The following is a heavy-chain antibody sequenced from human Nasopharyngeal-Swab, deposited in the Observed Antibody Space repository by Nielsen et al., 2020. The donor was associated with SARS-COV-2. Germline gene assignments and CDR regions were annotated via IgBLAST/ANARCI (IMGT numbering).Heavy chain of an antibody. V-gene: IGHV3-53*01. D-gene: IGHD2-15*01. CDR3: AKMGGGSKFDYYYYGMDV. CDR2: IYSGGST. CDR1: GFTVSSNY. Sequence: GESLKISCAASGFTVSSNYMSWVRQAPGKGLEWVSVIYSGGSTYYADSVKGRFTISRHNSKNTLYLQMNSLRAEDTAVYYCAKMGGGSKFDYYYYGMDVRGQGTTVTVSS. J-gene: IGHJ6*02.